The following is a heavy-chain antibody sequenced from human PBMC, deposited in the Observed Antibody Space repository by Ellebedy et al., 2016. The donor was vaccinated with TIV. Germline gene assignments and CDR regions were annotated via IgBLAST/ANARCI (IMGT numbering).Heavy chain of an antibody. Sequence: GESLKISXAASGFTFGSYAMRWVRQAPGKGLEWVSSIGDSGSSTFYADSVKGRFTVSRDNSKNTLYLQMNSLRAEDTAVYYCTKAFYESGDYYKHIDYWGQGTLVTVSS. J-gene: IGHJ4*02. V-gene: IGHV3-23*01. CDR2: IGDSGSST. CDR1: GFTFGSYA. D-gene: IGHD3-10*01. CDR3: TKAFYESGDYYKHIDY.